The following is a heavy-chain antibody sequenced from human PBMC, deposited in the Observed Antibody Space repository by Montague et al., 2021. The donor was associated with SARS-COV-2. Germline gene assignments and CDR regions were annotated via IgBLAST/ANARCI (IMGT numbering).Heavy chain of an antibody. Sequence: VKPTQTLTLTCTFSGFSLSTSGMCVSWIRQPPGKALEWLARIDWDDDKYYSTSLKTRLTIPKDTSKNQVVLTMTNMDPVDTATYYCARRTYDILTGYDYGMDVWGKETTVTVSS. CDR1: GFSLSTSGMC. CDR3: ARRTYDILTGYDYGMDV. V-gene: IGHV2-70*11. D-gene: IGHD3-9*01. J-gene: IGHJ6*04. CDR2: IDWDDDK.